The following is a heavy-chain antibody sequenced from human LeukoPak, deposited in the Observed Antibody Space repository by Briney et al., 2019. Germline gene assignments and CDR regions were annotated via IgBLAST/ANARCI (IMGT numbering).Heavy chain of an antibody. V-gene: IGHV1-8*01. CDR2: ITPNSRTT. D-gene: IGHD3-10*01. Sequence: ASVKVSCKASGYTFTSYDINWVRQATGQGREWMVCITPNSRTTGSPQQFQGRLTITTNPSISTAYMELSSLRSEDTAVYYCARVGADKSPDYWGQGTLVTVSS. J-gene: IGHJ4*02. CDR1: GYTFTSYD. CDR3: ARVGADKSPDY.